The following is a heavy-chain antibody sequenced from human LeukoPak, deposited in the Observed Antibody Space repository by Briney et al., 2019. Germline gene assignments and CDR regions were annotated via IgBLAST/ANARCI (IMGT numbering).Heavy chain of an antibody. D-gene: IGHD5-12*01. CDR3: ASGYSDYPYFFDS. CDR2: IFHTGIT. CDR1: GGSIGGGVYS. J-gene: IGHJ4*02. Sequence: SQTLSLTCAVSGGSIGGGVYSWNWIRQPPGKGLEWLGYIFHTGITYYSPSLKSRVTISVDRSKNQFSLKLSSLTAADTAMCFCASGYSDYPYFFDSWGQGALVTVSS. V-gene: IGHV4-30-2*01.